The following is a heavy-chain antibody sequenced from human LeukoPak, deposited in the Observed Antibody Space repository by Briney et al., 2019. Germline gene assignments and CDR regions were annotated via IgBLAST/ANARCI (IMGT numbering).Heavy chain of an antibody. CDR1: GCTFPSYY. Sequence: ASVKVSFKASGCTFPSYYMHGVRQAPGQGGEGVGIINPSGGSTSYAQKFQGRVTMTRDTSTSTVYMELSSLRSEDTAVYYCARDIGDWNYDYWGQGTLVTVSS. CDR2: INPSGGST. CDR3: ARDIGDWNYDY. J-gene: IGHJ4*02. D-gene: IGHD1-7*01. V-gene: IGHV1-46*01.